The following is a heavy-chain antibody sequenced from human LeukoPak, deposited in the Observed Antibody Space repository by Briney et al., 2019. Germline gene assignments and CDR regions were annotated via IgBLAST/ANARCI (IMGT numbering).Heavy chain of an antibody. Sequence: GASLRLSCGASGFGFISYAMSWVRQAPGKGLEWVSGISGSGDSTYYADSVKGRFTLSRDNSKNTVYLQMNSLRAEDTAVYYCAKVASSCSSTSCYMDAFDIWAQGTMVTVSS. CDR2: ISGSGDST. D-gene: IGHD2-2*02. CDR3: AKVASSCSSTSCYMDAFDI. V-gene: IGHV3-23*01. CDR1: GFGFISYA. J-gene: IGHJ3*02.